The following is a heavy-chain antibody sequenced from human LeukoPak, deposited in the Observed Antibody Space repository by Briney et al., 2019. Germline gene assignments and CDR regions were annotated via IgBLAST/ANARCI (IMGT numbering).Heavy chain of an antibody. CDR2: INSDGSST. D-gene: IGHD6-19*01. CDR3: ARGSQWLDYYMDV. Sequence: GGSLRLSCVASGFTFSYYWMHWVPQAPGKGLVWVSRINSDGSSTTYADSVRGRFIISRDNPKNTVYLQMNSLRAEDTAVYYCARGSQWLDYYMDVWGKGTTVTVSS. J-gene: IGHJ6*03. V-gene: IGHV3-74*01. CDR1: GFTFSYYW.